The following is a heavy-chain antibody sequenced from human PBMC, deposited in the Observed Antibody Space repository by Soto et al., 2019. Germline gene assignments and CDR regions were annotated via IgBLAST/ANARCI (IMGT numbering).Heavy chain of an antibody. Sequence: QVQLQESGPGLVKPSGTVSLTCAVCGGSISSSNWWSWVRQPPGKGLEWIGEIYHSGSTNYNPSLKSRVTISVDKSKNQFSLKLSSVTAADTAVYYCARGRITMVRGVIGVFDPWGQGTLVTVSS. D-gene: IGHD3-10*01. CDR1: GGSISSSNW. CDR3: ARGRITMVRGVIGVFDP. V-gene: IGHV4-4*02. CDR2: IYHSGST. J-gene: IGHJ5*02.